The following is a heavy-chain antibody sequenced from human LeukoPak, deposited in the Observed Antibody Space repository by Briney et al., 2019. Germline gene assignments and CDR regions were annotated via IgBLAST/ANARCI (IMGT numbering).Heavy chain of an antibody. CDR2: INHSGST. Sequence: PSETLSLTCAVYGGSFSGYYWSWIRQPPGKGLEWIGEINHSGSTNYNPSLKSRVTISVDTSKNQFSLKLSSVTAADTAVYYCAREEGYCSSTSCYNWFDPWGQGTLVTVSS. CDR1: GGSFSGYY. CDR3: AREEGYCSSTSCYNWFDP. D-gene: IGHD2-2*01. J-gene: IGHJ5*02. V-gene: IGHV4-34*01.